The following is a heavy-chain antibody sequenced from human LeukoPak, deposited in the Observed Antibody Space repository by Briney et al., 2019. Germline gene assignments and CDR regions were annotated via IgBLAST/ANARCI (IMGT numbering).Heavy chain of an antibody. CDR2: ISYDGSNK. V-gene: IGHV3-30-3*01. CDR1: GFTFSSYA. Sequence: GGSLRLSCAASGFTFSSYAMHWVRQAPGKGLEWVAVISYDGSNKYYADSVKGRFTISRDNSKNTLYLQMNCLRAEDTAVYYCAREDYGGNWLDYWGQGTLVTVSS. D-gene: IGHD4-23*01. J-gene: IGHJ5*01. CDR3: AREDYGGNWLDY.